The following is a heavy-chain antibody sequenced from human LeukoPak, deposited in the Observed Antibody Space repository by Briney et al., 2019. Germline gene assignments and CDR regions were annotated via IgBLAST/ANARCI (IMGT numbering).Heavy chain of an antibody. CDR3: ARRGYCSGGDCFSAAFDL. CDR1: GFTFSSYS. CDR2: ISSSSSYI. Sequence: TPGGSLRLSCAASGFTFSSYSMNWVRQAPGKGLEWVSSISSSSSYIYYADSVKGRFTISRDNAKNSLYLQMNSLRAEDTAVYYCARRGYCSGGDCFSAAFDLWGQGTMVTVSS. J-gene: IGHJ3*01. V-gene: IGHV3-21*01. D-gene: IGHD2-15*01.